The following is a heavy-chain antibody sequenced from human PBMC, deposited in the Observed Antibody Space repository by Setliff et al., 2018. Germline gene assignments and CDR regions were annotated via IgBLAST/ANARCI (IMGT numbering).Heavy chain of an antibody. J-gene: IGHJ4*02. Sequence: SETLSLTCTVSGASLSSGTHYWGWIRQPPGKGLEWIGRIYYRGDTYYNAPLKGRLTISVDTAQNQFSLRLTSVTAADTAVYYCARTGTYRYFDYWGQGALVTVSS. CDR3: ARTGTYRYFDY. D-gene: IGHD1-1*01. V-gene: IGHV4-39*01. CDR2: IYYRGDT. CDR1: GASLSSGTHY.